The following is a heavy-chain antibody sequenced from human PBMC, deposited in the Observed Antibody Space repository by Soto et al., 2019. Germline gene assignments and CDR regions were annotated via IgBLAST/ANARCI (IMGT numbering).Heavy chain of an antibody. CDR3: ARSPGILSFDP. Sequence: SETLSLTCTVSGGSISSYYWSWIRQPPGKGLEWIGYIYYSGSTNYNPSLKSRVTISVDTSKNQFSLKLSSVTAADTAMYYCARSPGILSFDPWGQGTLVTVSS. D-gene: IGHD6-13*01. CDR2: IYYSGST. CDR1: GGSISSYY. J-gene: IGHJ5*02. V-gene: IGHV4-59*01.